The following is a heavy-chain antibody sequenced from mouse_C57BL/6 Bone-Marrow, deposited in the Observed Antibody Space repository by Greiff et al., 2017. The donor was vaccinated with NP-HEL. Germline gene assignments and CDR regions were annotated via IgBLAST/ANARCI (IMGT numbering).Heavy chain of an antibody. CDR1: GFTFSSYG. J-gene: IGHJ4*01. Sequence: EVQLQESGGDLVKPGGSLKLSCAASGFTFSSYGMSWVRQTPDKRLEWVATISSGGSYTYYPDSVKGRFTISRDNAKNTLYLQMSSLKSEDTAMYYCARRNYSYYAMDYWGQGTSVTVSS. CDR3: ARRNYSYYAMDY. V-gene: IGHV5-6*01. CDR2: ISSGGSYT. D-gene: IGHD2-1*01.